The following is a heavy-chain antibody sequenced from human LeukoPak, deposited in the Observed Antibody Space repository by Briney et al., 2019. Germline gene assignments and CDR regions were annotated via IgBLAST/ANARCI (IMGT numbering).Heavy chain of an antibody. CDR2: ISSSSSYT. V-gene: IGHV3-11*06. CDR3: ARDQCDILTGYRHDAFDI. J-gene: IGHJ3*02. D-gene: IGHD3-9*01. CDR1: GFTFSDYY. Sequence: GGSLRLSCAASGFTFSDYYMSWIRQAPGKGLEWVSYISSSSSYTNYADSVKGRFTISRDNAKNSLYLQMNSLRAEDTAVYYCARDQCDILTGYRHDAFDIWGQGTMVTVSS.